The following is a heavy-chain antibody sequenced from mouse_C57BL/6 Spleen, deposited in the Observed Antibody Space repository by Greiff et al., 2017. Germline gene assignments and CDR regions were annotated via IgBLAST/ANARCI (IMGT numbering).Heavy chain of an antibody. D-gene: IGHD2-1*01. CDR3: ARGRLYGNYPWFAY. CDR1: GFTFSDYG. J-gene: IGHJ3*01. CDR2: ISSGSSTI. Sequence: EVKLMESGGGLVKPGGSLKLSCAASGFTFSDYGMHWVRQAPEKGLEWVAYISSGSSTIYYADTVKGRFTISRDNAKNTLFLQMTSLRSEDTAMYYCARGRLYGNYPWFAYWGQGTLVTVSA. V-gene: IGHV5-17*01.